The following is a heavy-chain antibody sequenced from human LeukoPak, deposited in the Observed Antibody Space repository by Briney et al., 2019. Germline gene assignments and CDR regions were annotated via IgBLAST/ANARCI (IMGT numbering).Heavy chain of an antibody. D-gene: IGHD4-17*01. Sequence: PGGSLRLSCAASGFTFSDYYMSWIRQAPGKGLEWVSYISSSSSYTNYADSVTGRFTISRDNSKNTLYLQMNSLRAEDTAVYYCARNQDYGVYNSVGAFDIWGQGTMVTVSS. V-gene: IGHV3-11*06. CDR1: GFTFSDYY. CDR2: ISSSSSYT. CDR3: ARNQDYGVYNSVGAFDI. J-gene: IGHJ3*02.